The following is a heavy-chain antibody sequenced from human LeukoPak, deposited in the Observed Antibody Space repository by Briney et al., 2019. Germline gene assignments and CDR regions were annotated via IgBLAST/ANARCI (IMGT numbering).Heavy chain of an antibody. Sequence: ASVKVSCKASGYTFTSYYMHWVRQAPGQGLEWMGIINPSGSTSYAQKFQGRVTMTRDTSTSTVYMELSSLRSEDTAVYYCARDLNWNVDYWGQGTLVTVSS. CDR3: ARDLNWNVDY. CDR1: GYTFTSYY. CDR2: INPSGST. J-gene: IGHJ4*02. D-gene: IGHD1-1*01. V-gene: IGHV1-46*01.